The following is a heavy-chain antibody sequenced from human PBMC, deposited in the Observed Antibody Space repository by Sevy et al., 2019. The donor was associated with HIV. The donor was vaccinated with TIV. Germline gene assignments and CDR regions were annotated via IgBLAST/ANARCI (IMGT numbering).Heavy chain of an antibody. V-gene: IGHV3-7*01. CDR2: IKQDGNEK. Sequence: GGSLRLSCVASGFTLTPYWMTWVRQAPGKGLEWVANIKQDGNEKNYVDSVKGRFTVSRAKAKNALLLKMYSLRVEDTAVDFVANNTDHYDSNTYYLVYWGQGTRVTVSS. J-gene: IGHJ4*02. CDR1: GFTLTPYW. CDR3: ANNTDHYDSNTYYLVY. D-gene: IGHD3-22*01.